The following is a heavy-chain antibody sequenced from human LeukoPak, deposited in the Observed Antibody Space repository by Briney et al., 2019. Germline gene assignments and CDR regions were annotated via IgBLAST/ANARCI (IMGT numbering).Heavy chain of an antibody. CDR3: ARLYLPYTSAWYGSAFDI. Sequence: SVKVSCKASGGTFSSYAISWVRQAPGQGLEWMGGIIPIFGTANYAQKFQGRVTITADKSTSTAYMELSSLRAEDTALYYCARLYLPYTSAWYGSAFDIWGQGTMVTVSS. CDR1: GGTFSSYA. D-gene: IGHD6-13*01. CDR2: IIPIFGTA. V-gene: IGHV1-69*06. J-gene: IGHJ3*02.